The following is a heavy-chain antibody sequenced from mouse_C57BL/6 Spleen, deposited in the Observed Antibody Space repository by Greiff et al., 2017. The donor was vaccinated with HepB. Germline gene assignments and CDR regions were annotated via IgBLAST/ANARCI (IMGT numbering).Heavy chain of an antibody. Sequence: QVQLQQPGAELVMPGASVKLSCKASGYTFTSYWMHWVKQRPGQGLEWIGEIDPSDSYTNYNQKFKGKSTLTVDKSSSTAYMQLSSLTSEDSAVYYCARWRGDYDRGYYAMDYWGQGTSVTVSS. J-gene: IGHJ4*01. V-gene: IGHV1-69*01. D-gene: IGHD2-4*01. CDR2: IDPSDSYT. CDR3: ARWRGDYDRGYYAMDY. CDR1: GYTFTSYW.